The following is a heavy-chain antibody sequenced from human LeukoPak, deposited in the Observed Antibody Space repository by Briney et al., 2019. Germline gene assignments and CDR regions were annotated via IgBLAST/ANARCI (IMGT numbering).Heavy chain of an antibody. Sequence: SETLSLTCTVSGGSIRSSYYYWGWIRQPPGKGLEWIGSIYDSGSTYYNPSLKSRVTISVDTSKNQFSLKLSSVTAADTAVYYCARGRRGITMVRGVTTTRNWFDPWGQGTLVTVSS. CDR3: ARGRRGITMVRGVTTTRNWFDP. J-gene: IGHJ5*02. CDR2: IYDSGST. D-gene: IGHD3-10*01. CDR1: GGSIRSSYYY. V-gene: IGHV4-39*07.